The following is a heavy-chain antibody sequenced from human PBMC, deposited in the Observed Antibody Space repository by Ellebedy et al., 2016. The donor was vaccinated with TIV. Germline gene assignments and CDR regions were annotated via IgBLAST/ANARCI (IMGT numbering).Heavy chain of an antibody. J-gene: IGHJ6*02. D-gene: IGHD3-16*02. CDR3: ARAPLSGVFYGMDV. Sequence: AASVKVSCKASGYTFDNYYIHWVRQAPGQGLEWMGIINPGGGGTSYAQKFQGRVTMTRDTSTSTVYMELSSLSSEDTALYYCARAPLSGVFYGMDVWGQGTTVTVSS. CDR2: INPGGGGT. CDR1: GYTFDNYY. V-gene: IGHV1-46*02.